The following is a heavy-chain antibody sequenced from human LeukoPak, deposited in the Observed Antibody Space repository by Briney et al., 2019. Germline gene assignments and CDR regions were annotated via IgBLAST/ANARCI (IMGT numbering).Heavy chain of an antibody. J-gene: IGHJ6*03. D-gene: IGHD3-10*01. CDR3: ARQGGYYGSGSYYNVDYYYYMDV. CDR2: INHSGST. CDR1: GGSFSGYY. V-gene: IGHV4-34*01. Sequence: SETLSLTCAVYGGSFSGYYWSWIRQPPGKGLEWIGEINHSGSTNYNPSLKSRVTISVDTSKNQFSLKLSSVTAADTAVYYCARQGGYYGSGSYYNVDYYYYMDVWGKGTTVTISS.